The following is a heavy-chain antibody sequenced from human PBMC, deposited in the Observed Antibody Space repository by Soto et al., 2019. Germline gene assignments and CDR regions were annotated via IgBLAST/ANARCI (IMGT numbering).Heavy chain of an antibody. CDR3: ARGRDGYDV. Sequence: QVQLVQSGAEVKKPGSSVKVSCKASGGTFSSYTISWVRQAPGQGLEWMGRIIPILGIANYAQKFQGRVTXXADKSTSTAYKELSSLRSEDTAVYYCARGRDGYDVWGQGTLVTVSS. D-gene: IGHD5-12*01. CDR1: GGTFSSYT. V-gene: IGHV1-69*02. J-gene: IGHJ4*02. CDR2: IIPILGIA.